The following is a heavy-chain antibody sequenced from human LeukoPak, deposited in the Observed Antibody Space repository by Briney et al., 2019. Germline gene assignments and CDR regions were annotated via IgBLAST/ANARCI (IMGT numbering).Heavy chain of an antibody. CDR3: ARGSWRHRGYSYGGYFDY. CDR1: GGSFSGYY. J-gene: IGHJ4*02. V-gene: IGHV4-34*01. D-gene: IGHD5-18*01. Sequence: SETLSLTCAVYGGSFSGYYWSWIRQPPGRGLEWIGEINHSGSTNYNPSLKSRVTISVDTSKNQFSLKLSSVTAADTAVYYCARGSWRHRGYSYGGYFDYWGQGTLVTVSS. CDR2: INHSGST.